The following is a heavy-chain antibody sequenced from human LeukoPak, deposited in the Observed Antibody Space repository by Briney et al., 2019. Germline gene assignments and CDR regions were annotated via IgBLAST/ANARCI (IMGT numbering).Heavy chain of an antibody. CDR3: AWGVVPAASYMDV. V-gene: IGHV1-69*13. CDR2: IIPIFGTA. D-gene: IGHD2-2*01. Sequence: ASVKVSCKASGYTFTSYGISWVRQAPGQGLEWMGGIIPIFGTANYAQKFQGRVTITADESTSTAYMELSSLRSEDTAVYYCAWGVVPAASYMDVWGKGTTVTVSS. J-gene: IGHJ6*03. CDR1: GYTFTSYG.